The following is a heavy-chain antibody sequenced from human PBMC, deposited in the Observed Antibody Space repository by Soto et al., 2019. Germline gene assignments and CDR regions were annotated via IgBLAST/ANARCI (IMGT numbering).Heavy chain of an antibody. CDR1: GGSISSGGYY. V-gene: IGHV4-31*03. CDR2: IYYSGST. CDR3: ARGQDYYDSSGENYFDY. D-gene: IGHD3-22*01. Sequence: QVQLQESGPGLVKPSQTLSLTCTVSGGSISSGGYYWSWIRQHPGKGLEWIGYIYYSGSTYYNPSLKSRVTRSVNTSKNQFSLKLSSVTAADTAVYYCARGQDYYDSSGENYFDYWGQGTLVTVSS. J-gene: IGHJ4*02.